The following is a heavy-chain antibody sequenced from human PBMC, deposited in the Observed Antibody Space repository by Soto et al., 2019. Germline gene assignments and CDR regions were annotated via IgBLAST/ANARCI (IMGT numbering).Heavy chain of an antibody. Sequence: LSLTCAVYGGSFSGYYWSWIRQPPGKGLEWIGEINHSGSTNYNPSLKSRVTIAVDTSKNQFSLKLSSVAAADTAVYYCARALSGTTRWGYYYYYYGMDVWGQGTTVTVA. V-gene: IGHV4-34*01. CDR1: GGSFSGYY. CDR2: INHSGST. J-gene: IGHJ6*02. D-gene: IGHD4-17*01. CDR3: ARALSGTTRWGYYYYYYGMDV.